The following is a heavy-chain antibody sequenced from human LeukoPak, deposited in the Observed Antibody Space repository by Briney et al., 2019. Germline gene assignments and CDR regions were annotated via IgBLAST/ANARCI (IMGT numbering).Heavy chain of an antibody. D-gene: IGHD6-13*01. CDR3: ARDWRQQPERDLHLHRYYYYYMDV. CDR1: GYAFTSYY. V-gene: IGHV1-46*03. J-gene: IGHJ6*03. Sequence: GASVKVSCKASGYAFTSYYMHWVRQAPGQGLEWMGIINPSGGSTSYAQKFQGRVTMTRDTSTSTVYMELSSLRSEDTAVYYCARDWRQQPERDLHLHRYYYYYMDVWGKGTTVTVSS. CDR2: INPSGGST.